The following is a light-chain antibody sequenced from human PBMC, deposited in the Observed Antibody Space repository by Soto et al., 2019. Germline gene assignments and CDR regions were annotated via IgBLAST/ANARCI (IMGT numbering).Light chain of an antibody. Sequence: QSALTQPPSASGSPGQSVTISCTGTRSDVGGYNSVSWYQQHPGKAPKLLIYEVNKRPSGVPDRFSGSKSGNTASLTVSAFQAEDEADYYCSSYAGTDNLVFGGGTQLTVL. J-gene: IGLJ2*01. CDR3: SSYAGTDNLV. V-gene: IGLV2-8*01. CDR1: RSDVGGYNS. CDR2: EVN.